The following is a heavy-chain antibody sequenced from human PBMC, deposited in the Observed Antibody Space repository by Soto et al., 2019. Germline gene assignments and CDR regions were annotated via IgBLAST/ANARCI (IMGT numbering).Heavy chain of an antibody. CDR1: GFTFSSYA. CDR3: AKESDIVVVPAAIGLFDY. CDR2: ISGSGGST. Sequence: GGSLRLSCAASGFTFSSYAMSWVRQAPGKGLEWVSAISGSGGSTYYADSVKGRFTISRDNSKNTLYLQVNSLRAEDTAVYYCAKESDIVVVPAAIGLFDYWGQGTLVTVSS. J-gene: IGHJ4*02. V-gene: IGHV3-23*01. D-gene: IGHD2-2*02.